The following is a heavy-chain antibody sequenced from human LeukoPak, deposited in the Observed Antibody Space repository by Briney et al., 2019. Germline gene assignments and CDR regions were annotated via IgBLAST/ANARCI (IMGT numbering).Heavy chain of an antibody. CDR1: GFSFSIYS. D-gene: IGHD3-10*01. Sequence: GGSLRLSCAASGFSFSIYSMNWVRQAPGKGLEWVSSISSSSSYIYYADSVKGRFTISRDNAKNSLYLQMDSLRAEDTAVYYCARAYYGSGTSQFDSWGQGTLVTVSS. J-gene: IGHJ4*02. CDR2: ISSSSSYI. V-gene: IGHV3-21*01. CDR3: ARAYYGSGTSQFDS.